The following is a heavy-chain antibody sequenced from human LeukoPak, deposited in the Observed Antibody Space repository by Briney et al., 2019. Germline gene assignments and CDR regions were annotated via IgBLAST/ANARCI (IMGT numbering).Heavy chain of an antibody. J-gene: IGHJ4*02. V-gene: IGHV4-34*01. CDR1: GVSFSGYY. CDR3: ARNPHLRVYDFWSGYTYYFDY. CDR2: INHSGST. D-gene: IGHD3-3*01. Sequence: NPSETLSLTCAVYGVSFSGYYWSWIRQPPGKGLEWIGEINHSGSTNYNPSLKSRVTISVDTSKNQFSLKLSSVTAADTAVYYCARNPHLRVYDFWSGYTYYFDYWGQGTLVTVSS.